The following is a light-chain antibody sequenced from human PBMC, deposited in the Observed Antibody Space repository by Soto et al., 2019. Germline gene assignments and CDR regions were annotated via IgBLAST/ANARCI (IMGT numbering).Light chain of an antibody. CDR3: HQVYTYPRT. Sequence: IQLTQSPSSLSASVGDRVTITCRASQGVRSYLAWFQQRPGKAPKLLIFGASTLQNGVPASFSGGGFGTEFTLTINSLQPEDFATYYCHQVYTYPRTFGQGTKVEIK. CDR1: QGVRSY. V-gene: IGKV1-9*01. J-gene: IGKJ1*01. CDR2: GAS.